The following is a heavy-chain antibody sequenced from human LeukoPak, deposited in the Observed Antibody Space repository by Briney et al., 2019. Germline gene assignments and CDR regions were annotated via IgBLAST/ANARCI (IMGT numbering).Heavy chain of an antibody. CDR2: ISSSSSYI. J-gene: IGHJ6*03. Sequence: GGSLRLSCAAPGFTFSSYSMNWVRQAPGKGLEWVSSISSSSSYIYYADSVKGRFTISRDNAKNSLYLQMNSLRAEDTAVYYCASFYDFWSGYAYGGYYMDVWGKGTTVTVSS. D-gene: IGHD3-3*01. CDR1: GFTFSSYS. V-gene: IGHV3-21*01. CDR3: ASFYDFWSGYAYGGYYMDV.